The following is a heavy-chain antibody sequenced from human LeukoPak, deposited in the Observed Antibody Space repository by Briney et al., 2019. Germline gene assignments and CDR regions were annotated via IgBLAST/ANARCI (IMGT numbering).Heavy chain of an antibody. CDR1: GGSISSSSYY. V-gene: IGHV4-39*07. J-gene: IGHJ4*02. Sequence: SETLSLTCTVSGGSISSSSYYWGWIRQPPGKGLEWIGSIYYSGSTYYNPSLKSRVTISVDTSKNQFSLKLSSVTAADTAVYYCARDRRAVAGMFDYWGQGTLVTVSS. D-gene: IGHD6-19*01. CDR2: IYYSGST. CDR3: ARDRRAVAGMFDY.